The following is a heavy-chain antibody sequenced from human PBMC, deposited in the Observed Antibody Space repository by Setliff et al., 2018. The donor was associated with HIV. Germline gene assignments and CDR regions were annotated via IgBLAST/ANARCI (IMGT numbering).Heavy chain of an antibody. D-gene: IGHD3-10*01. V-gene: IGHV4-39*01. CDR1: GGSASTSGYY. CDR3: ATSAESGFGIHWGVFNI. Sequence: SETLSLTCTVSGGSASTSGYYWGWIRQPPGKGREWIGSIYSSGSTYYNPSLKSRVTISVDTSKNQFSLKLKSVTAADTAVYYCATSAESGFGIHWGVFNIWGQGTRVTVSS. CDR2: IYSSGST. J-gene: IGHJ3*02.